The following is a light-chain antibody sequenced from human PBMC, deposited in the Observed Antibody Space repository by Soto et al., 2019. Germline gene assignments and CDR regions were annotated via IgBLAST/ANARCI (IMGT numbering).Light chain of an antibody. CDR3: QHYNSYPWT. CDR2: GAS. J-gene: IGKJ1*01. CDR1: QSVSSN. V-gene: IGKV3-15*01. Sequence: EIVMTQSPATLSVSPGERATRSFRASQSVSSNLAWYQQKPGQAPRLLIYGASTRATGIPARFSGSGSGTEFTLTISRLQPGDFATYYCQHYNSYPWTFGQGTKVDI.